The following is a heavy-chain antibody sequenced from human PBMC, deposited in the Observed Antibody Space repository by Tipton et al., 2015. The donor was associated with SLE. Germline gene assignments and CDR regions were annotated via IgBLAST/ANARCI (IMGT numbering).Heavy chain of an antibody. CDR2: IYYSGST. Sequence: TLSLTCTVSGGSISSSSYYWGWIRQPPGKGLEWIGSIYYSGSTYYNPSLKSRVTISVDTSKNQFSLKLSSVTAADTAVYYCARDDEGSSYYDFWSVYVWAIWGQGTMVTVFS. D-gene: IGHD3-3*01. J-gene: IGHJ3*02. CDR3: ARDDEGSSYYDFWSVYVWAI. V-gene: IGHV4-39*07. CDR1: GGSISSSSYY.